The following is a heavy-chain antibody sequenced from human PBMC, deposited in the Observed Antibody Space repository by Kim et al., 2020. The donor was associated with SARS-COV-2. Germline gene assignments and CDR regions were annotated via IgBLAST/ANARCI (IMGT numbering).Heavy chain of an antibody. CDR2: IWYDGSNK. Sequence: GGSLRLSCAASGFTFSSYGMHWVRQAPGKWLEWVAVIWYDGSNKYYADSVKGRFTISRDNSKNTLYLQMNSLRAEDTAVYYCARGEYYYGSEDYGMDVWGQGTTVTVSS. D-gene: IGHD3-10*01. CDR3: ARGEYYYGSEDYGMDV. CDR1: GFTFSSYG. J-gene: IGHJ6*02. V-gene: IGHV3-33*01.